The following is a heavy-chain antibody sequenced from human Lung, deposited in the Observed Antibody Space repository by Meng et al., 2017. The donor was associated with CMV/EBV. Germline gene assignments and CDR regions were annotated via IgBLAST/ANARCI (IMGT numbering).Heavy chain of an antibody. V-gene: IGHV4-4*02. Sequence: VTLREAGPALVKPSAPRAITCAVSGDSITNHNWWAWVRQPPGKGLEWIGEIPHRGSSAYNPSLKSRVSMSIDKSKNQFSLKLTSVTAADTAVYHCLRRSGGSVWGQGTLVTVSS. CDR1: GDSITNHNW. CDR3: LRRSGGSV. D-gene: IGHD3-10*01. CDR2: IPHRGSS. J-gene: IGHJ1*01.